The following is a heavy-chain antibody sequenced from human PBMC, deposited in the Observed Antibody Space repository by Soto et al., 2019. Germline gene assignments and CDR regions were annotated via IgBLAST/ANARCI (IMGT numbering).Heavy chain of an antibody. CDR2: MNPYNGNT. Sequence: GASVKVSCKASGYTFTGYDINWVRQAPGQGLECMGWMNPYNGNTGYAQNFQGRVTMTRNTSISTAYMELSSLRSDDTTLYYCARGPGDLGYLDYWGQGALVTAPQ. CDR3: ARGPGDLGYLDY. D-gene: IGHD3-10*01. J-gene: IGHJ4*02. CDR1: GYTFTGYD. V-gene: IGHV1-8*01.